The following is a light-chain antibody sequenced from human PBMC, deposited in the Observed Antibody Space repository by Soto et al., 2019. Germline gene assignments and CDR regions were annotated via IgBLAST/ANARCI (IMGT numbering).Light chain of an antibody. V-gene: IGKV3-15*01. Sequence: EIVMTQSPATLSVSPGERATLSCMAGHNVGDNLVCYQHKPRQAPRLLIYGASTRATGIPARFSGSGSGTEFTLPITSLQSEDFAVYYCQQYENWPPYTFGQGTKVDTK. J-gene: IGKJ1*01. CDR3: QQYENWPPYT. CDR2: GAS. CDR1: HNVGDN.